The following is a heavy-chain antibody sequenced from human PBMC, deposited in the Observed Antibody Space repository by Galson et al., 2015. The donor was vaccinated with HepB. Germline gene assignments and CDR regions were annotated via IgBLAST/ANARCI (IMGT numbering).Heavy chain of an antibody. CDR3: ARPHYDSSGYYSFDY. J-gene: IGHJ4*02. D-gene: IGHD3-22*01. V-gene: IGHV5-51*01. Sequence: QSGAEVKKPGESLKISCKGSGYSFTSYWIGWVRQMPGKGLEWMGIIYPGDSDTRYSPSFQGQVTISADKSISTAYLQWSSLKASDTAMYYCARPHYDSSGYYSFDYWGQGTLVTVSS. CDR1: GYSFTSYW. CDR2: IYPGDSDT.